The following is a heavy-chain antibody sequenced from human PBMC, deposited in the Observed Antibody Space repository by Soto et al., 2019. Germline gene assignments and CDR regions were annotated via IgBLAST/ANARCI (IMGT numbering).Heavy chain of an antibody. J-gene: IGHJ4*02. CDR1: GGSISSYY. CDR3: ARVYGDYLDY. D-gene: IGHD4-17*01. CDR2: IYYSGGT. Sequence: SETLSLTCTVAGGSISSYYWSWIRQSPGKGLEWIGYIYYSGGTNYNPSLKSRVTISVDTSKNQFSLKLSSVTAADTAVYYCARVYGDYLDYWGQGTLVTVSS. V-gene: IGHV4-59*01.